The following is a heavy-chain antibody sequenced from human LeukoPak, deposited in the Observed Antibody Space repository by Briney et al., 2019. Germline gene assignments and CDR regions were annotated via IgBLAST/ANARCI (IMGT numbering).Heavy chain of an antibody. J-gene: IGHJ6*03. Sequence: SETLSLTCTVSGGSISSYYWSWIRQPAGKGLEWIGRIYTSGSTNYNPSLKSRVTMSVDTSKNQFSLKLSSVTAVDTAVYYCARAPSSYGSPYMDVWGKGTTVTVSS. D-gene: IGHD1-26*01. CDR2: IYTSGST. CDR1: GGSISSYY. V-gene: IGHV4-4*07. CDR3: ARAPSSYGSPYMDV.